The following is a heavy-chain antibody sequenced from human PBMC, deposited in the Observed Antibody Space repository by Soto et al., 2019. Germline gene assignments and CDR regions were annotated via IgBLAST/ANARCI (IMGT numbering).Heavy chain of an antibody. CDR3: ARGRGWTANSNIDY. V-gene: IGHV3-30-3*01. D-gene: IGHD1-26*01. CDR2: ISYDGSNK. J-gene: IGHJ4*02. CDR1: GFPFSSYA. Sequence: LILSCAASGFPFSSYAMHWVRQAPGKGLGWVGVISYDGSNKYYADSVKGRFTISRDNSKNTLYLQMKSLRAEDTAVYYCARGRGWTANSNIDYWGQGTLVTVSS.